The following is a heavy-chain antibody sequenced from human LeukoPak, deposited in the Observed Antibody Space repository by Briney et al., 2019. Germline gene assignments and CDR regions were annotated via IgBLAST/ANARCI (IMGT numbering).Heavy chain of an antibody. Sequence: GGSLRLSCAASGFTFSDHYMDWVRQAPGKGLEWVGRTRNKANSYTTEYAASVKGRFTISRDDSKNSLYLQMNSLRAEDTAVYYCAKVGVYCNGDTCPRWGQGTLVTVSS. CDR2: TRNKANSYTT. J-gene: IGHJ4*02. D-gene: IGHD2-15*01. V-gene: IGHV3-72*01. CDR3: AKVGVYCNGDTCPR. CDR1: GFTFSDHY.